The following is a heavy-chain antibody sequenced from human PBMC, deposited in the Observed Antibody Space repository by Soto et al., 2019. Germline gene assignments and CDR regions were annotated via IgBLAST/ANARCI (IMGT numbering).Heavy chain of an antibody. CDR2: TQYSGNT. CDR1: GDSITSRSYY. V-gene: IGHV4-39*07. D-gene: IGHD3-22*01. CDR3: ARDNGREQYYDSSGYWYYFDY. J-gene: IGHJ4*02. Sequence: SETLSLTCTVSGDSITSRSYYWGWIRQPPGKGLEWIGSTQYSGNTYYNPSLKSRVTISVDMSKNQFSLKLSSVTAADTAVYYCARDNGREQYYDSSGYWYYFDYWGQGTLVTVSS.